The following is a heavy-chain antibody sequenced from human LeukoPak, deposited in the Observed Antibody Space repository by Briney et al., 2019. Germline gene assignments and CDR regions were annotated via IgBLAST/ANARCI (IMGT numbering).Heavy chain of an antibody. Sequence: GGSLRLSCAASGFTFSSYAMSWVRQAPGKGLEWVSAISGSGRSTYYTDSIKGRFTISRDNSKSTLYLQMNSLRAEDTAVYYCAKGSTIFGVLVIYDPPNYYGMDVWGQGTTVTVPS. CDR3: AKGSTIFGVLVIYDPPNYYGMDV. CDR2: ISGSGRST. CDR1: GFTFSSYA. D-gene: IGHD3-3*01. V-gene: IGHV3-23*01. J-gene: IGHJ6*02.